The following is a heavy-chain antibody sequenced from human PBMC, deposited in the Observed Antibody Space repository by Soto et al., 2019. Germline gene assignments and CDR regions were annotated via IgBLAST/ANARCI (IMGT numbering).Heavy chain of an antibody. D-gene: IGHD3-10*01. CDR1: GGSISSSSYY. CDR3: ARVYGSGSYYNVDWFDP. J-gene: IGHJ5*02. V-gene: IGHV4-39*01. CDR2: IYYSGST. Sequence: QLQLQESGPGLVKPSETLSLTCTVSGGSISSSSYYWGWIRQPPGKGLEWIGSIYYSGSTYYNPSLKSRVTISVDTSKNQFSLKLSSVTAADTAVYYCARVYGSGSYYNVDWFDPWGQGTLVTVSS.